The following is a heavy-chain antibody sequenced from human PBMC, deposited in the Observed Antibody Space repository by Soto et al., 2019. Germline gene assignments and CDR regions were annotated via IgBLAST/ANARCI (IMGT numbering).Heavy chain of an antibody. CDR2: IYHSGST. Sequence: QLQLQESGSGLVKPSQTLSLTCAVSGGSISSGGYSWSWIRQPPGKGLEWIGYIYHSGSTYYNPSLNCRLXRSVDRSKNQFSLKLSSVTAADTAGYYCARAHGSGWGAFDIWGQGTMVTVSS. V-gene: IGHV4-30-2*01. J-gene: IGHJ3*02. CDR3: ARAHGSGWGAFDI. D-gene: IGHD3-10*01. CDR1: GGSISSGGYS.